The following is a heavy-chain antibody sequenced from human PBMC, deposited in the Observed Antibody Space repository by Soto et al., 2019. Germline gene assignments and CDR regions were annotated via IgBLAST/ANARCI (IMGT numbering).Heavy chain of an antibody. D-gene: IGHD1-26*01. Sequence: SETLSLTCTVSGGSISSSSYYWGWIRQPTGKGLEWIGSIYYSGRTYYNPSLKSRVTISVDTSKNQFSLKLTSVTAADTAVYYCARHIPRSGSYGNYRGGWFDPWGQGTLVTVSS. CDR2: IYYSGRT. J-gene: IGHJ5*02. V-gene: IGHV4-39*01. CDR3: ARHIPRSGSYGNYRGGWFDP. CDR1: GGSISSSSYY.